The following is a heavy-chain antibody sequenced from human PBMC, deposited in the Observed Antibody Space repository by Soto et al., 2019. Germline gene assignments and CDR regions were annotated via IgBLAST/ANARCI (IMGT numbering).Heavy chain of an antibody. V-gene: IGHV1-69*01. CDR2: IIPIFGTA. J-gene: IGHJ6*01. Sequence: APVKVSCKASGGTFSSYAISWVRQAPGQGLEWMGGIIPIFGTANYAQKFQGRVTITADESTSTAYMELSSLRSEDTAVYYCAXSGIVVVPAAKLYGMDVWGQGTTVTVSS. CDR3: AXSGIVVVPAAKLYGMDV. CDR1: GGTFSSYA. D-gene: IGHD2-2*01.